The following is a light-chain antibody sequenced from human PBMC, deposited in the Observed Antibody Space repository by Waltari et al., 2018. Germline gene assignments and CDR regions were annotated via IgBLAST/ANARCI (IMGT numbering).Light chain of an antibody. J-gene: IGKJ1*01. CDR3: QHYDSLPVT. CDR1: QILRIY. Sequence: EIVLTQSPGPLSLSPGARATLSCRSSQILRIYLALYQQKPGQAPRLLIYQASTRATGIPDRFSGSGSGTDFSLTISRLEPEDFAVYYCQHYDSLPVTFGQGTKVEIK. CDR2: QAS. V-gene: IGKV3-20*01.